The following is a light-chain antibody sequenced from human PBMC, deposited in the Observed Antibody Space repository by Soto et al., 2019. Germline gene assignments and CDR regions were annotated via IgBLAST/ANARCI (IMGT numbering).Light chain of an antibody. J-gene: IGLJ1*01. V-gene: IGLV2-14*03. CDR2: DVS. CDR1: SSDGGGYNY. Sequence: QSVLTQPASVSGSPGQSSTISCPGNSSDGGGYNYVSWYQQHPGKAPKLMMYDVSNRPSWVTDRFSGSKSGNTASLTVSGLQAEDEADYYCSSYAGSNNLGVFGTGTKLTVL. CDR3: SSYAGSNNLGV.